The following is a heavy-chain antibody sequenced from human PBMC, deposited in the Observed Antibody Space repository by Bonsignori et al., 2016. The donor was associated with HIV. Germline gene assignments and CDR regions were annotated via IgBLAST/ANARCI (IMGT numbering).Heavy chain of an antibody. CDR3: ARDSGQWLKPFYFDY. CDR2: TSTSGSTI. J-gene: IGHJ4*02. Sequence: VRQMPGKGLEWVSYTSTSGSTIYYADSVKGRFTISRDNAKNSLYLQMNSLRVEDTAVYYCARDSGQWLKPFYFDYWGQGILVTVSS. V-gene: IGHV3-48*03. D-gene: IGHD6-19*01.